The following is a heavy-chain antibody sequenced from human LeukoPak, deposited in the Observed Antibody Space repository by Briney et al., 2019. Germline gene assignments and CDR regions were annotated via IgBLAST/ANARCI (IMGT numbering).Heavy chain of an antibody. CDR1: GGTFSSYA. CDR3: ARDGRENYYDSSGDY. V-gene: IGHV1-69*04. CDR2: IIPILGIA. Sequence: GASAKVSCKASGGTFSSYAISWVRQAPGQGLEWMGRIIPILGIANYAQKFQGRVTITADKSTSTAYMELSSLRSEDTAVYYCARDGRENYYDSSGDYWGQGTLVTVSS. D-gene: IGHD3-22*01. J-gene: IGHJ4*02.